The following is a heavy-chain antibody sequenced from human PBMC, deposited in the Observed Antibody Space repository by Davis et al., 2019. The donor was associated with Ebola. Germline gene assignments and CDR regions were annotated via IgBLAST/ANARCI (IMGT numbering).Heavy chain of an antibody. CDR3: ARGVGWELSFDF. J-gene: IGHJ4*02. D-gene: IGHD4-23*01. V-gene: IGHV3-7*03. CDR2: IRQDGREK. Sequence: GGSLRLSCAASGFIFSNYWMSWVRQAPGKGLEWVANIRQDGREKHYADSVKGRFTISRDNSKNTLYLQMNSLKTADTAVYFCARGVGWELSFDFWGQGALVTVSS. CDR1: GFIFSNYW.